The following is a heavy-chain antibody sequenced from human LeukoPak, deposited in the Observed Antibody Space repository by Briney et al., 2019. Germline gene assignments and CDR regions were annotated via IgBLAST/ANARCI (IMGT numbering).Heavy chain of an antibody. CDR1: GGSFSGYY. V-gene: IGHV4-34*01. D-gene: IGHD3-3*01. Sequence: SETLSLTCAVYGGSFSGYYWSWIRQPPGKGLEWIGEINHSGSTNYNPSLKSRVTISVDTSKNQFSLKLSSVTAADTAVYYCASGVPRITIFGVVKAGEGFWGQGTLVTVSS. J-gene: IGHJ4*02. CDR2: INHSGST. CDR3: ASGVPRITIFGVVKAGEGF.